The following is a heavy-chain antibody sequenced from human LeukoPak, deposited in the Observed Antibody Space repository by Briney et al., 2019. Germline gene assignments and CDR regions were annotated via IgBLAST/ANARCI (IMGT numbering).Heavy chain of an antibody. V-gene: IGHV4-34*01. D-gene: IGHD3-22*01. J-gene: IGHJ4*02. CDR2: INHSGST. CDR3: ARGRGGYYDSSGYYLDY. CDR1: GGSFSGYY. Sequence: SETLSLTCAVYGGSFSGYYWSWIRQPPGKGLEWIGEINHSGSTNYNPSLKSRVTISVDTSKNQFSLKLSSVTAADTAVYYCARGRGGYYDSSGYYLDYWGQGTLVTVSS.